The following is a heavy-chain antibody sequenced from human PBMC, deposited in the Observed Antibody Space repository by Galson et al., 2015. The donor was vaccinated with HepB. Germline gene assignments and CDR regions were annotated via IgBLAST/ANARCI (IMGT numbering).Heavy chain of an antibody. CDR1: GFTFSAHA. J-gene: IGHJ5*02. CDR3: ARETWGSIDH. CDR2: ISDDKRKK. D-gene: IGHD3-16*01. V-gene: IGHV3-30*01. Sequence: SLRLSCAASGFTFSAHAMHWVRQAPGKGLECLAVISDDKRKKYYVDSVRGRFTISRDNSRNALHLHMDSLRDEDTALYYRARETWGSIDHWGQGTPVTVSS.